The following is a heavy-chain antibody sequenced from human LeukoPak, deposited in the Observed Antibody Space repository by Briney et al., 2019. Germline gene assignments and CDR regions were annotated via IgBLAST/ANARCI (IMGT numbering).Heavy chain of an antibody. J-gene: IGHJ3*02. V-gene: IGHV5-51*01. D-gene: IGHD6-13*01. CDR2: IYPGDSDM. Sequence: GESLKISCEGSGYSFTSYWIGWVRQMPGKGLEWMGIIYPGDSDMKYSPSFQGQVTISADKSISTAYLQWSSLKASDTAMYYCARRPPLTAAGNRGGFDIWGQGTMVTVSS. CDR1: GYSFTSYW. CDR3: ARRPPLTAAGNRGGFDI.